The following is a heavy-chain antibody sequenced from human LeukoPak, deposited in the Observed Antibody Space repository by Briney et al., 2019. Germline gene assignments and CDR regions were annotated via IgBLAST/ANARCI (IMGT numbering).Heavy chain of an antibody. Sequence: GGSLRLSCAASGFTFSSYGMHWVRQAPGKGLEWVAFIRHDGSNKYYADSVKGRFTISRDNAKNSLYLQMNSLRAEDTAVYYCGRRPREIAVADYWGQGTLVTVSS. CDR1: GFTFSSYG. D-gene: IGHD6-19*01. J-gene: IGHJ4*02. V-gene: IGHV3-30*02. CDR3: GRRPREIAVADY. CDR2: IRHDGSNK.